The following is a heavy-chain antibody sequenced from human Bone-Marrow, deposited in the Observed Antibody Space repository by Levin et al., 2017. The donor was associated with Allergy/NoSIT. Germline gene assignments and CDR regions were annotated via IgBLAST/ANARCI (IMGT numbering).Heavy chain of an antibody. CDR3: ASGPAPNYFDY. Sequence: GESLKISCAASGLTFSSYWMSWVRQAPGKGLEWVANIKQDGSEKYYVDSVKGRFTISRDNAKNSLYLQMNSLRAEDTAVYYCASGPAPNYFDYWGQGTLVTVSS. J-gene: IGHJ4*02. CDR1: GLTFSSYW. CDR2: IKQDGSEK. V-gene: IGHV3-7*01.